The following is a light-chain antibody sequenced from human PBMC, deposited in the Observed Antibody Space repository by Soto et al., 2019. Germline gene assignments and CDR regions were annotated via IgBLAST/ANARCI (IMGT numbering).Light chain of an antibody. CDR1: SSDVGSFNR. Sequence: SALTQPPSVSGSPGQSVAISCTGTSSDVGSFNRVSWYQQPPGTAPKLLIYEVSSRPSGVPDRFSGSKSGNTASLTISGLQAEDEADYYCNSYTSSSTYVFGTGTKLTVL. CDR3: NSYTSSSTYV. J-gene: IGLJ1*01. V-gene: IGLV2-18*02. CDR2: EVS.